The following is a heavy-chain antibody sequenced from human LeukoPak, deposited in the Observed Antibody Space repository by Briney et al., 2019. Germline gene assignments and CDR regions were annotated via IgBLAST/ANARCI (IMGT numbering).Heavy chain of an antibody. CDR3: AKDDGGSVTTTDFEY. V-gene: IGHV3-33*03. Sequence: PGGSLRLSCAASGFTFSSYGMHWVRQAPGKGLEWVAVIWYDGSNKHYADSVKGRFTISRDNSKNTLYLQMNSLRAEDTAVYFCAKDDGGSVTTTDFEYWGQGTLVTVSS. D-gene: IGHD4-17*01. J-gene: IGHJ4*02. CDR2: IWYDGSNK. CDR1: GFTFSSYG.